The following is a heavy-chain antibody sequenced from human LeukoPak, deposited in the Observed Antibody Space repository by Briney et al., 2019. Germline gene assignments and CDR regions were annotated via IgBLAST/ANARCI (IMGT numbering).Heavy chain of an antibody. CDR1: GFTFSSYA. Sequence: GGSLRLSCAASGFTFSSYAMHWVRQAPGKGLEYVSAISSNGGSTYYANSVKGRFTISRDNSKNTLYLQMGSLRAEDMAVYYCARDRPNIVVVPSAFDIWGQGTMVTVSS. CDR3: ARDRPNIVVVPSAFDI. V-gene: IGHV3-64*01. CDR2: ISSNGGST. J-gene: IGHJ3*02. D-gene: IGHD2-15*01.